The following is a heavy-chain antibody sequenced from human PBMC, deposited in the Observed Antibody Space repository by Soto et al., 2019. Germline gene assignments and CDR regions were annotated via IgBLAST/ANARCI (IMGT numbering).Heavy chain of an antibody. J-gene: IGHJ5*02. V-gene: IGHV2-5*02. Sequence: SGPTLVKPTQTLTLTCTFSGFSLSTSGEGVGWIRQPPGKALEWRALIFWDDDKRYNSSLRSRLTITKATSKNQVVLTLTNMDPVDTATYYCAHRRDATVRVPAAISAWFDPWGQGTQVTVSS. D-gene: IGHD2-2*01. CDR2: IFWDDDK. CDR1: GFSLSTSGEG. CDR3: AHRRDATVRVPAAISAWFDP.